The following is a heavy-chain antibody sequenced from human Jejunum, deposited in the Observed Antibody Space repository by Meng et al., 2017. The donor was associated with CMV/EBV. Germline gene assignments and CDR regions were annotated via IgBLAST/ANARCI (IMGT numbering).Heavy chain of an antibody. Sequence: QGHEQYAGPGWGNPSYPLHPTCTVSGGSIRNQYWSVIRQPAGKGLEYIGRIYNSGTTKYNPSLNSRVTMSVDTSKNQFSLKVRSVTAADTAVYLCARHEVVGTAIFDYWGQGTLVTVFS. D-gene: IGHD6-19*01. CDR1: GGSIRNQY. V-gene: IGHV4-4*07. J-gene: IGHJ4*02. CDR2: IYNSGTT. CDR3: ARHEVVGTAIFDY.